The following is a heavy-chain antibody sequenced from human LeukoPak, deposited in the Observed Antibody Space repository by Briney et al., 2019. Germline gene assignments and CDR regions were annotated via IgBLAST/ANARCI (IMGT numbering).Heavy chain of an antibody. V-gene: IGHV1-69*04. CDR3: ARGVGDGLAAAGNCFDY. Sequence: SVKVSCKASGGTFSSYAISWVRQAPGQGPEWMGRIIPILGIANYAQKFQGRVTITADKSTSTAYMELSSLRSEDTAVYYCARGVGDGLAAAGNCFDYWGQGTLVTVSS. D-gene: IGHD6-13*01. CDR1: GGTFSSYA. CDR2: IIPILGIA. J-gene: IGHJ4*02.